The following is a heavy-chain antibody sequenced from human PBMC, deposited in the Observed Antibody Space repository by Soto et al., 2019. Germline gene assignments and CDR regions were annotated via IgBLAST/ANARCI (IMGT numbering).Heavy chain of an antibody. CDR3: ARYREGNDDPSNAFDI. V-gene: IGHV3-30*04. CDR2: ISYDGSNK. J-gene: IGHJ3*02. CDR1: GFTFSSYA. Sequence: GGSLRLSCAASGFTFSSYAMHWVRQAPGKGLEWVAVISYDGSNKYYADSEKGRFTISRDNSKNTLYLQMNSLRAEDPAVYYCARYREGNDDPSNAFDIWGQGTMVTVSS. D-gene: IGHD1-1*01.